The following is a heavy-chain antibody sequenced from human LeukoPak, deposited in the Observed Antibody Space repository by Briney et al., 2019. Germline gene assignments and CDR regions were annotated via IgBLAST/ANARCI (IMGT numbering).Heavy chain of an antibody. CDR1: GFTFSSYR. CDR2: ISSTANYI. CDR3: ARDCVGLGGAFYEFDS. V-gene: IGHV3-21*01. Sequence: GGPLRLFCAASGFTFSSYRMKWVRHAPGKGLEGVSYISSTANYIYYAHPEKRRLTISRDNAKNSLYLDMNSLRAEDRAVLYCARDCVGLGGAFYEFDSWGQGTLVTVSS. D-gene: IGHD1-26*01. J-gene: IGHJ4*02.